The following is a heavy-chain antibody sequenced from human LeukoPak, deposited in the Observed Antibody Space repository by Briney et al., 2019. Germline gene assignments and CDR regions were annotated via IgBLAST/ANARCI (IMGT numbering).Heavy chain of an antibody. D-gene: IGHD3-16*01. CDR3: ARDAAITWIVYAFDM. CDR2: ISSSGSTI. Sequence: GGSLRLSCAASGFTFSDYYMSWIRQAPGKGLEWVSYISSSGSTIYYADSVKGRFTISRDNAKNSLYLQMNSLRAEDTAVYYCARDAAITWIVYAFDMWGQGTMVSVSS. J-gene: IGHJ3*02. V-gene: IGHV3-11*04. CDR1: GFTFSDYY.